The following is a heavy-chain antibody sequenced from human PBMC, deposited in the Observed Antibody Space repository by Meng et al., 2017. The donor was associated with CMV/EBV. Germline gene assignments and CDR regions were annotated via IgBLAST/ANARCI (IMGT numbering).Heavy chain of an antibody. Sequence: GESLKISCAASGFTFSKAWMSWVRQAPGKGLEWVGRIKSKTDGGTTDYASPVKGRFTIPRDDSKNTLYLQMNSLKTEDTAVYYCTTYFSYYFDYWGQGTLVTVSS. CDR3: TTYFSYYFDY. V-gene: IGHV3-15*01. CDR2: IKSKTDGGTT. CDR1: GFTFSKAW. D-gene: IGHD2/OR15-2a*01. J-gene: IGHJ4*02.